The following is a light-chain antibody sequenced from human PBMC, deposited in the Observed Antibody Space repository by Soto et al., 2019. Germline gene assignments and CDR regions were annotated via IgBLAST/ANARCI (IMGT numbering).Light chain of an antibody. V-gene: IGLV2-8*01. CDR1: RSDVGGYNY. CDR2: EVT. CDR3: SSFAGGGNPVL. J-gene: IGLJ2*01. Sequence: QSALTQPPSASGSLGQSVTISCTGTRSDVGGYNYVSWHQQHPGKAPKLMIYEVTKRPSGVPDRFSGSKSGNTASLTGSGLQAEEEAEDYCSSFAGGGNPVLFGGGTKLTVL.